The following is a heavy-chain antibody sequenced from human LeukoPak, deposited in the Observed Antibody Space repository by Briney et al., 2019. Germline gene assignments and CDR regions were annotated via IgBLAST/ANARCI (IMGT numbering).Heavy chain of an antibody. J-gene: IGHJ6*02. CDR3: ANNQEPTDSSGHISVGYYYYGMDV. D-gene: IGHD3-22*01. V-gene: IGHV1-2*06. CDR1: GYTFTGYY. CDR2: INPNSGGT. Sequence: ASVKVSCKASGYTFTGYYMHWVRQAPGQGLEWMGRINPNSGGTNYAQKFQGRVTMTRDTSISTAYMELSRLRSDDTAVYYCANNQEPTDSSGHISVGYYYYGMDVWGQGTTVTVSS.